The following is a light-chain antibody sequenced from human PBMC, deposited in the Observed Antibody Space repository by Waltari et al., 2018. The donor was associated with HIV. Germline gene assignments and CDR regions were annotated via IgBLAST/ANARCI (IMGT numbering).Light chain of an antibody. J-gene: IGLJ2*01. V-gene: IGLV1-47*01. CDR2: RND. Sequence: SVVTQPPSASGTPGQRVTISCSGNTSNIGSNDVFWYQYLPGTAPKLLIHRNDQRPSGVPDRFSGSTSGTSASLAISGLRSEDEADYYCVTWDDSLRGVVFGGGTKVAVL. CDR3: VTWDDSLRGVV. CDR1: TSNIGSND.